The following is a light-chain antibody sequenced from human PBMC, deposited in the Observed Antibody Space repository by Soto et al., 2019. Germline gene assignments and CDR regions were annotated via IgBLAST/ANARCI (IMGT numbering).Light chain of an antibody. Sequence: EIVLTQSPATLSLSPGESATLSCRASQSVSSFLAWYQQRPGQAPRLLIYDASKRATGIPARFSGSGSGADFTLTISSLEPEDFAVYYCQQRINWPPTFGQGTKVEI. CDR1: QSVSSF. V-gene: IGKV3-11*01. CDR2: DAS. J-gene: IGKJ1*01. CDR3: QQRINWPPT.